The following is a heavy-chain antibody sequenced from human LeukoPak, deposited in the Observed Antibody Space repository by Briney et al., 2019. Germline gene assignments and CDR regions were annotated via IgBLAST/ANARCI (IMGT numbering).Heavy chain of an antibody. J-gene: IGHJ6*04. CDR1: GFSLSTSGMR. D-gene: IGHD3-10*01. CDR3: ARSYYYGSGSYVYYYGMDV. V-gene: IGHV2-70*04. CDR2: IDWDDDK. Sequence: SGPTLVNPTQTLTLTCTFSGFSLSTSGMRVSWIRQPPGKALEWLARIDWDDDKFHSTSLKTRLHISKDTSKNQVVLTMTNMDPVDTATYYCARSYYYGSGSYVYYYGMDVWGKGTTVTVSS.